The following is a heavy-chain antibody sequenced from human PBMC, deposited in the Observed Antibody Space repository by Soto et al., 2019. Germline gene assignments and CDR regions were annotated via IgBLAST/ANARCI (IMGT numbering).Heavy chain of an antibody. J-gene: IGHJ5*02. CDR2: IYPGDSDV. CDR1: GYNFANYW. Sequence: PGESLKISCXTSGYNFANYWVVWVRQLPGESLEWMGTIYPGDSDVRYSPSFQGLVTMSVDKSINTAYLQWGSLKASDTAMYYCARQLETGSYNWFDPWGRGTLVTVSS. CDR3: ARQLETGSYNWFDP. V-gene: IGHV5-51*01. D-gene: IGHD3-10*01.